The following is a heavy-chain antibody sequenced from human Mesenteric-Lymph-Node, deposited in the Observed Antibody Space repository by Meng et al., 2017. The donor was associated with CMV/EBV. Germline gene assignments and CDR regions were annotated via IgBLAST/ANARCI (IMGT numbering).Heavy chain of an antibody. CDR2: IEDDGSKT. D-gene: IGHD6-13*01. Sequence: GGSLRLSCVGSGFTFSTYWMHWVRQAPGKGLEWVAFIEDDGSKTDYVESVKGRFTISRDSSKNIVSLQMNSLRREDTGVYYCARELAAAGILDYWGQGTLVTVSS. CDR1: GFTFSTYW. J-gene: IGHJ4*02. CDR3: ARELAAAGILDY. V-gene: IGHV3-30*03.